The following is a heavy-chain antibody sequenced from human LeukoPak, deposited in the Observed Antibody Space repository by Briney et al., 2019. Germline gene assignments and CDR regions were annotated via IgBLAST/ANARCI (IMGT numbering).Heavy chain of an antibody. Sequence: PGGSLRLSCATSGSTFSNYEMSWVRQTPGKGLEWVSYISSSGSSTYYADSVKGRFTISRDNAKSSLCLQMDSLRAGDTVVYYCAREDGSQLDYWGRGTLVTVSS. D-gene: IGHD1-26*01. CDR3: AREDGSQLDY. CDR1: GSTFSNYE. V-gene: IGHV3-48*03. CDR2: ISSSGSST. J-gene: IGHJ4*02.